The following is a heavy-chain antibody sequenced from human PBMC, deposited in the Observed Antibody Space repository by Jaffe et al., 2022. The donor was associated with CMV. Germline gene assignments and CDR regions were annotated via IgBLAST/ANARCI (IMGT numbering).Heavy chain of an antibody. D-gene: IGHD3-22*01. Sequence: QVQLQQWGAGLLKPSETLSLTCAVYGGSFSGYYWSWIRQPPGKGLEWIGEINHSGSTNYNPSLKSRVTISVDTSKNQFSLKLSSVTAADTAVYYCARGVTMIVVADGGGHPPGTGPWDAFDIWGQGTMVTVSS. CDR2: INHSGST. J-gene: IGHJ3*02. V-gene: IGHV4-34*01. CDR1: GGSFSGYY. CDR3: ARGVTMIVVADGGGHPPGTGPWDAFDI.